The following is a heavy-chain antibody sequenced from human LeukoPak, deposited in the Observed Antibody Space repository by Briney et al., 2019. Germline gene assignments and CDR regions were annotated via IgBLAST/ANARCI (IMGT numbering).Heavy chain of an antibody. CDR1: GFTFSRFW. CDR2: INSDGSET. D-gene: IGHD3-16*01. CDR3: ARVRMGDDFNPFDY. V-gene: IGHV3-74*01. J-gene: IGHJ4*02. Sequence: GGSLRLSCAASGFTFSRFWIYWVRHAPGKGLVWVSRINSDGSETLYADSVKGRFTISRDNAKNTLYLQMNSLRAEDTAVYYCARVRMGDDFNPFDYWGQGTLVTVFS.